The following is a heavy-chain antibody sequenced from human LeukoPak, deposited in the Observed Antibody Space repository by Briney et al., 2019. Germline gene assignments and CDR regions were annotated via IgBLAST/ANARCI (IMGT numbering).Heavy chain of an antibody. CDR2: IISRSGYT. CDR1: GFTFSSDT. V-gene: IGHV3-21*01. D-gene: IGHD6-13*01. CDR3: ARDRDIST. J-gene: IGHJ5*02. Sequence: GGSLRLSCAASGFTFSSDTMNWVRQAPGKGLEWVSSIISRSGYTYYADSVKGRFTTSRDNAEKSLYLHMNSLRGEDTAIYYCARDRDISTWGQGTLVTVSS.